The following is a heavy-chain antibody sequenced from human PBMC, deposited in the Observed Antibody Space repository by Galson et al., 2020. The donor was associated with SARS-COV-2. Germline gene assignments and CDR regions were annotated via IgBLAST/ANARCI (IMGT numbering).Heavy chain of an antibody. V-gene: IGHV1-69*10. Sequence: SVKVSCKASGGTFSSYAISWVRQAPGQGLEWMGGIIPILGIANYAQKFQGRVTITADKSTSTAYMELSSLRSEDTAVYYCARANYDFWSGKGRAYYYYYYMDVWGQGTTVTVSS. CDR2: IIPILGIA. D-gene: IGHD3-3*01. J-gene: IGHJ6*03. CDR1: GGTFSSYA. CDR3: ARANYDFWSGKGRAYYYYYYMDV.